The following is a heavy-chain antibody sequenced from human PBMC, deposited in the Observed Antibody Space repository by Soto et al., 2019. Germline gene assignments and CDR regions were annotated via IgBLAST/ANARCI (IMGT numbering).Heavy chain of an antibody. CDR3: AKVTYYYDSSGYYPYYFDY. CDR2: ISGSGGST. Sequence: SLRLSCAASGFTFSSYAMSWVRQAPGKGLEWVSAISGSGGSTYYADSVKGRFTISRDNSKNTLYLQMNSLRAEDTAVYYCAKVTYYYDSSGYYPYYFDYWGQGTLVTVSS. J-gene: IGHJ4*02. D-gene: IGHD3-22*01. V-gene: IGHV3-23*01. CDR1: GFTFSSYA.